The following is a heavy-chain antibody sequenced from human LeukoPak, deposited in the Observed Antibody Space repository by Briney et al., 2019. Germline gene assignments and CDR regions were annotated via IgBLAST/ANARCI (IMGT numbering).Heavy chain of an antibody. CDR2: ISSSGSTI. Sequence: PGGSLRLSCAASGFTFSSYEMNWVRQAPGKGLEWVSYISSSGSTIYYADSVKGRFTIPRDNAKNSLYLQMNSLRAEDTAVYYCATRNNPYSSGYFDYWGQGTLVTVSS. D-gene: IGHD3-22*01. J-gene: IGHJ4*02. V-gene: IGHV3-48*03. CDR3: ATRNNPYSSGYFDY. CDR1: GFTFSSYE.